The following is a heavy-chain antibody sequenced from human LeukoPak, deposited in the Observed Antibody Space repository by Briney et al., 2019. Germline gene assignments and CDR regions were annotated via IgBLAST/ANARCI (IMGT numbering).Heavy chain of an antibody. CDR2: IKQDGSEK. CDR1: GFTFSSYW. CDR3: ARDLSYGSSMSVDY. J-gene: IGHJ4*02. Sequence: GGSLRLSCAASGFTFSSYWMSWVRQAPGKGLEWVANIKQDGSEKYYVDSVKGRFIISRDNAKNSLYLQMNSLRAEDTAVYYCARDLSYGSSMSVDYWGQGTLVTVSS. V-gene: IGHV3-7*01. D-gene: IGHD2-2*01.